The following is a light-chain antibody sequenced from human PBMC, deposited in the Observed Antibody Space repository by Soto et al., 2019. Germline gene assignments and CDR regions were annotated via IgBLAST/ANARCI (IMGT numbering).Light chain of an antibody. J-gene: IGKJ2*01. CDR3: QRYNTGPPDT. Sequence: DIQMTQSPSSLSASVGDRVTITCRASQGISNYLAWYQQKPGKAPKLLIYVASTLLSGVPSRFSGSGSGTDFTLTISSLQPEDVATYYCQRYNTGPPDTFGQGTKLEIK. V-gene: IGKV1-27*01. CDR2: VAS. CDR1: QGISNY.